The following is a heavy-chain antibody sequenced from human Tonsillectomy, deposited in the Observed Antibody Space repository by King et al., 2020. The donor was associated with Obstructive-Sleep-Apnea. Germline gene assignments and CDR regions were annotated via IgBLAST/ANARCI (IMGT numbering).Heavy chain of an antibody. J-gene: IGHJ5*02. Sequence: VQLVESGGGLVKPGGSLRLSCAASGFTFSNAWMSWVRQAPGKGLEWVGRIKSKTDGGTTDYAAPVKGRFTISRDDSKNTLYLQMNSLKTEDTAVYYCTTEDGSGSYSNWFDPWGQGTLVTVSS. CDR1: GFTFSNAW. V-gene: IGHV3-15*01. D-gene: IGHD3-10*01. CDR2: IKSKTDGGTT. CDR3: TTEDGSGSYSNWFDP.